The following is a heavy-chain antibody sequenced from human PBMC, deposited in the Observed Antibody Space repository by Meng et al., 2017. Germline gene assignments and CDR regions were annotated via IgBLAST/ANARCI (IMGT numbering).Heavy chain of an antibody. V-gene: IGHV3-74*01. CDR3: LDEAPRSDY. CDR2: ISGDGSIT. D-gene: IGHD1-1*01. J-gene: IGHJ4*02. Sequence: VQFGESGGGLVQPGGSLRLSWAASGFTFNNYWMHWVRQVPGKGLVWVSRISGDGSITNYADSVKGRFTISRDNAKNTLYLQMNSLRPEDTAVYYCLDEAPRSDYWGQGSLVTVSS. CDR1: GFTFNNYW.